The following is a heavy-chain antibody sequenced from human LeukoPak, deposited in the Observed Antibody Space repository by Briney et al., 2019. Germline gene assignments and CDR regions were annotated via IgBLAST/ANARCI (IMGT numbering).Heavy chain of an antibody. V-gene: IGHV3-23*01. D-gene: IGHD2-15*01. J-gene: IGHJ5*02. CDR1: GFTFSSYA. CDR2: ISGSGGST. CDR3: AKRLGYCSGGSCPRDP. Sequence: GGSLRLSCAASGFTFSSYAMSWVRQAPGKGLEWVSAISGSGGSTYYADSVKGRFTISRDNSKNTLYLQMNSLRAEDTAVYYCAKRLGYCSGGSCPRDPWGQGTLVTVPS.